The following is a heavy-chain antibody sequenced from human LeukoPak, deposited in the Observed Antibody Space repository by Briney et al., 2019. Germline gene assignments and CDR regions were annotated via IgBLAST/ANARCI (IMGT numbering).Heavy chain of an antibody. CDR1: GFTVSSNS. CDR3: ARRAGAYSHPYDY. D-gene: IGHD2-15*01. CDR2: IYSDNT. J-gene: IGHJ4*02. Sequence: GGSLRLSSTVSGFTVSSNSMSWVRQAPGKGLEWVSFIYSDNTHYSDSVKGRFTISRDNSKNTLYLQMNSLRAEDTAVYYCARRAGAYSHPYDYWGQGTLVTVSS. V-gene: IGHV3-53*01.